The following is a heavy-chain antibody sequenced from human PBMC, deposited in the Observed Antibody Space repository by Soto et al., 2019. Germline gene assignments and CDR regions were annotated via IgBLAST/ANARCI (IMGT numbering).Heavy chain of an antibody. CDR3: ARDPPFSGILRGTPLMDV. D-gene: IGHD4-17*01. V-gene: IGHV1-18*04. CDR2: ISAYNGDT. J-gene: IGHJ6*02. Sequence: QVQLVQSEAEVRKPGASVKVSCKASGYSFTTHGISWVRRAPGHGLEWMGWISAYNGDTHYVQRFQGRLTKTRDTSTSTAYMELRSLTSDDTAVYYCARDPPFSGILRGTPLMDVWGQGTTVTVSS. CDR1: GYSFTTHG.